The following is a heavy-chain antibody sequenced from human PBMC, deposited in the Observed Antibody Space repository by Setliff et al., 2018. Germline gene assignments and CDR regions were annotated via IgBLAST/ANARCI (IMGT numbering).Heavy chain of an antibody. J-gene: IGHJ5*02. CDR3: AREVAGTYHYFDP. Sequence: TSETLSLTCTVSGGSIDSGDYYWNWIRQPPGKGLEWIGYIDFSGSTYYNPSLKSRVTLSLDTSKNQFSLKLNSVTAADTALYFCAREVAGTYHYFDPWGQGTLVTVSS. D-gene: IGHD6-19*01. V-gene: IGHV4-30-4*08. CDR2: IDFSGST. CDR1: GGSIDSGDYY.